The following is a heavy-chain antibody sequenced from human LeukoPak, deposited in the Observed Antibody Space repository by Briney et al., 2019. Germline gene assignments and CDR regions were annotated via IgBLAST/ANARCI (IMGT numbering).Heavy chain of an antibody. Sequence: SQTLSLTCAMSGDSVSRNSASWNWLRQYPSRGLEWLGRTYYRSKWNSDYAISVQSRITINPDTSKNQFSLHLKSVTPEDTAVYYCARDPDSSYEWGPFDPWGQGTLVTVSS. J-gene: IGHJ5*02. CDR1: GDSVSRNSAS. V-gene: IGHV6-1*01. D-gene: IGHD6-6*01. CDR3: ARDPDSSYEWGPFDP. CDR2: TYYRSKWNS.